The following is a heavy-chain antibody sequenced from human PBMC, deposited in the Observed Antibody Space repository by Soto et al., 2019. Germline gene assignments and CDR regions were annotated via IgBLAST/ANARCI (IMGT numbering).Heavy chain of an antibody. V-gene: IGHV3-48*01. D-gene: IGHD2-2*01. Sequence: PGGSLRLSCAASGFIFSSYSMNWVRQAPGKGLEWVSYISSSSSTIYYADSVKGRFTISRDNAKNSLYLQMNSLRAEDTAVYYCARDHCSSTSCYPTLYGMDVWGQGTTVTVSS. CDR1: GFIFSSYS. CDR2: ISSSSSTI. J-gene: IGHJ6*02. CDR3: ARDHCSSTSCYPTLYGMDV.